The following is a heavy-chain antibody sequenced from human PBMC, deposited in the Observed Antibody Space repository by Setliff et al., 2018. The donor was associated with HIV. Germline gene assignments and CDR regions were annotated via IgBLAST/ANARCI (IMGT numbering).Heavy chain of an antibody. CDR2: IHYNEKT. CDR3: ARLTTTYYYDSSAYYHPV. CDR1: GGSISSGSYY. V-gene: IGHV4-39*07. J-gene: IGHJ4*02. Sequence: SETLSLTCSVSGGSISSGSYYWTWIRQPPGKGLEYIGSIHYNEKTYYNPSLKSRVTISVDTSKNQFSLKLSSVTAADTAVFYCARLTTTYYYDSSAYYHPVWGQGTLVTVSS. D-gene: IGHD3-22*01.